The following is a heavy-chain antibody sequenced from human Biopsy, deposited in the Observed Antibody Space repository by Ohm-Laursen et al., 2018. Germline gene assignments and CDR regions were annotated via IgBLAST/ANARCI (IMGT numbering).Heavy chain of an antibody. D-gene: IGHD6-19*01. Sequence: SLRLSCAASGFTFSDYWMNWVRHAPGRGLVWVSRINGDGTNTNYADSAKGRFTISRDNAKNTLYLQMNSLRAEDTAVYYCARDNWLGYWGQGILVTVSS. CDR1: GFTFSDYW. V-gene: IGHV3-74*01. J-gene: IGHJ4*02. CDR2: INGDGTNT. CDR3: ARDNWLGY.